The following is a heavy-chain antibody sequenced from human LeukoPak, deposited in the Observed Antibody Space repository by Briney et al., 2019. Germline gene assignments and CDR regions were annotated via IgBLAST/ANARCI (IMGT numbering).Heavy chain of an antibody. V-gene: IGHV3-48*03. Sequence: GGSLRLSCAASGFTFSSYEMNWVRQAPGKGLEWVSHISSSGSTIYYADSVKGRFTISRDNAKNSLYLQMNSLRAEDTAVYYCARDLLWFGTYYYYGMDVWGQGTTVTVSS. CDR3: ARDLLWFGTYYYYGMDV. CDR2: ISSSGSTI. J-gene: IGHJ6*02. CDR1: GFTFSSYE. D-gene: IGHD3-10*01.